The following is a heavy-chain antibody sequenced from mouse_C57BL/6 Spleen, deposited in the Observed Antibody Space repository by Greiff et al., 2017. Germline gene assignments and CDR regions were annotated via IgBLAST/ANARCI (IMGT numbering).Heavy chain of an antibody. Sequence: QVQLQQSGPELVKPGASVKLSCKASGYTFTSYDINWVKQRPGQGLEWIGWIYPRDGSTKYNEKFKGKATLTVDTSSSTAYMELHSLTSEDSAVYFCARSYCGNYDAMDYWGQGTSVTVSS. V-gene: IGHV1-85*01. CDR1: GYTFTSYD. CDR2: IYPRDGST. J-gene: IGHJ4*01. D-gene: IGHD2-10*01. CDR3: ARSYCGNYDAMDY.